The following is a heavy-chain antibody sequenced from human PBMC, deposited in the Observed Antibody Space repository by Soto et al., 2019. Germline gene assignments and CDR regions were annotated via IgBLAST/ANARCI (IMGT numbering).Heavy chain of an antibody. J-gene: IGHJ3*02. V-gene: IGHV5-51*01. CDR3: ASFDHPYCSGGSCHKPHAFDI. Sequence: GESLKISCKGSGYSFTSYWIGWVRQMPGKGLEWMGIIYPGDSDTRYSPSFQGQVTISADKSISTAYLQWSSLKASDTAMYYCASFDHPYCSGGSCHKPHAFDIWGQGTMVTVSS. CDR2: IYPGDSDT. D-gene: IGHD2-15*01. CDR1: GYSFTSYW.